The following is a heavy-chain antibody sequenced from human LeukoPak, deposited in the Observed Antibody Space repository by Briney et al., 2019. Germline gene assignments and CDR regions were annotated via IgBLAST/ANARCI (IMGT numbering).Heavy chain of an antibody. Sequence: GGSLRLSCAASGFTFSSYAMHWVRQAPGKGLEWVSYISGSSGYTKYADSVKGRFTISRDSAKNSLYLQMNNLRAEDTALYYCARDSYDILTGPFDYWGQGTLVTVSS. CDR3: ARDSYDILTGPFDY. CDR1: GFTFSSYA. V-gene: IGHV3-21*05. D-gene: IGHD3-9*01. CDR2: ISGSSGYT. J-gene: IGHJ4*02.